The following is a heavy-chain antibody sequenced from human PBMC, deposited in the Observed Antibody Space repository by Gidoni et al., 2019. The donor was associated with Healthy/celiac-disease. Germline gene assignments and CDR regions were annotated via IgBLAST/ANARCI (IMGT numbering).Heavy chain of an antibody. CDR3: ARAMVRGGIDY. J-gene: IGHJ4*02. CDR1: GFTVSSNY. Sequence: EVQLVETGGGLIQPGGSLRLSCPAYGFTVSSNYMSWVRQAPGKGLEWVSVIYSGGSTYYADSVKGRFTISRDNSKNTLYLQRNSLRAEDTAVYYCARAMVRGGIDYWGQGTLVTVSS. D-gene: IGHD3-10*01. V-gene: IGHV3-53*02. CDR2: IYSGGST.